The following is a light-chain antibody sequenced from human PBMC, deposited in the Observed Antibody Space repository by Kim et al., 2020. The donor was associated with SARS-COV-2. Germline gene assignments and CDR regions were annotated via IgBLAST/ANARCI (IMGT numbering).Light chain of an antibody. J-gene: IGLJ3*02. V-gene: IGLV4-69*01. Sequence: VKLTCTLSSGHSSYDIAWHQQQPEKGPRYLMKLNSDGSHSKGDGIPDRFSGSSSGAERYLTISSLQSEDEADYYCQTWGTGIPWVFGGGTQLTVL. CDR1: SGHSSYD. CDR2: LNSDGSH. CDR3: QTWGTGIPWV.